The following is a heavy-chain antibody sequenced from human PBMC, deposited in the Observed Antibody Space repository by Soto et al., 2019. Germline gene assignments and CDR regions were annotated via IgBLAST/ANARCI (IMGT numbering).Heavy chain of an antibody. J-gene: IGHJ6*02. CDR3: SRGDATKIVVTTYYAMDV. Sequence: QVQLVQSGAEVKKPGSSVRVSCKASGVTLSNYGISWVRQAPGQGLEWMGGIIPVFGTANYAQKFQGRVTITADESKSTVYMDVTSLRSEDTAVDYCSRGDATKIVVTTYYAMDVWGQGTTVSVSS. CDR1: GVTLSNYG. D-gene: IGHD4-17*01. V-gene: IGHV1-69*12. CDR2: IIPVFGTA.